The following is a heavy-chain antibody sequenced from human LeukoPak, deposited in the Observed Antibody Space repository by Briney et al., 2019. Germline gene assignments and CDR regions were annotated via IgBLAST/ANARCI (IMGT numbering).Heavy chain of an antibody. J-gene: IGHJ5*02. D-gene: IGHD3-3*01. Sequence: GGSLRLSCAASGFTFSSYWMHWVRQAPGKGLVWVSRINSDGRSTSYADSVMGRFTISRDNAKNTLYLQMNSLRAEDTAVYYCARDKYLSYDFWSGYWGSSGWFDPWGQGTLVTVSS. V-gene: IGHV3-74*01. CDR2: INSDGRST. CDR1: GFTFSSYW. CDR3: ARDKYLSYDFWSGYWGSSGWFDP.